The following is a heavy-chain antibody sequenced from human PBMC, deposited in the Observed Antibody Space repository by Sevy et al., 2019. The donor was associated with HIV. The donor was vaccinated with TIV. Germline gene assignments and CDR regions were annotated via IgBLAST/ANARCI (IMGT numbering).Heavy chain of an antibody. D-gene: IGHD6-19*01. Sequence: ASVKVSCKASGYTFTSYDINWVRQATGQGLEWMGWMNPNSGNTGYAQKFQGRVTMTRNTSISTAYMELSSLRSEDTAVYYCARGLISGWFDAFDIWGQGTMVTVSS. CDR2: MNPNSGNT. V-gene: IGHV1-8*01. CDR3: ARGLISGWFDAFDI. J-gene: IGHJ3*02. CDR1: GYTFTSYD.